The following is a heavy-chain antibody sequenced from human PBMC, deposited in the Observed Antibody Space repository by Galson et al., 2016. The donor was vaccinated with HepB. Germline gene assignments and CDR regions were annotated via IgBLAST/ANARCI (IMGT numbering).Heavy chain of an antibody. D-gene: IGHD1-26*01. Sequence: SETLSLTCNVSGGSVRSGSVYWSWIRQSPGKGLEWIGHIFYTGSTTYNPSLRTRVTISVDPSQNQFSLRLTSVTAADTAVYFCARDFSGSYGYWGQGTLVIVSS. J-gene: IGHJ4*02. CDR3: ARDFSGSYGY. V-gene: IGHV4-61*01. CDR2: IFYTGST. CDR1: GGSVRSGSVY.